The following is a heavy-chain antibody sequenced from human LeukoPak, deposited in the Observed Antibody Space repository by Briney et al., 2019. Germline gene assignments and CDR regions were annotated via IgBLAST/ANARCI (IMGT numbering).Heavy chain of an antibody. V-gene: IGHV1-18*01. CDR2: ISAYNGNT. CDR1: GYTFTSYG. CDR3: ARVMAATVVTRGRYFDY. D-gene: IGHD4-23*01. J-gene: IGHJ4*02. Sequence: GASVKVSCKASGYTFTSYGISWVRQAPGQGLEWMGWISAYNGNTNYAQKLQGRVTMTTDTSTSTAYMELRSLRSDDTAVYYCARVMAATVVTRGRYFDYWGQGTLVTVSS.